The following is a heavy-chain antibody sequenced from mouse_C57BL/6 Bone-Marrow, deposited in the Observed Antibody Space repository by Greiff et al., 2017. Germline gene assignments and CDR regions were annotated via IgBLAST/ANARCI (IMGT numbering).Heavy chain of an antibody. V-gene: IGHV1-15*01. J-gene: IGHJ1*03. CDR1: GYTFTDYE. D-gene: IGHD1-1*01. CDR3: TREGIITTVVAWYFDV. Sequence: VQLQQSGAELVRPGASVTLSCKASGYTFTDYEMHWVKQTPVHGLEWIGAIDPETGGTAYNQKFKGKAILTADKSSSTAYMELRSLTSEDSAVYYCTREGIITTVVAWYFDVWGTGTTVTVSS. CDR2: IDPETGGT.